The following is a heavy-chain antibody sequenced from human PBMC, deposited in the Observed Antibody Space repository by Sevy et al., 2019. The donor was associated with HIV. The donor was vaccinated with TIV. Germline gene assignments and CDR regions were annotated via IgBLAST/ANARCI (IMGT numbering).Heavy chain of an antibody. CDR2: IYYSRST. Sequence: SETLSLTCTVSGGSISSYYWSWIRQPPRKGLEWIGYIYYSRSTNYNPSLKSRVTISVDTSKNQFSLKLSSVTAADTAVYYCARISADGDSEDPYYYYYYMDVWGKGTTVTVSS. J-gene: IGHJ6*03. V-gene: IGHV4-59*01. D-gene: IGHD4-17*01. CDR3: ARISADGDSEDPYYYYYYMDV. CDR1: GGSISSYY.